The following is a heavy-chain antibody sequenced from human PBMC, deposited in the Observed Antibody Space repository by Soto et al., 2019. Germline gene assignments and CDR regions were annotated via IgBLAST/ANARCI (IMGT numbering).Heavy chain of an antibody. V-gene: IGHV3-30-3*01. D-gene: IGHD6-13*01. CDR2: ISYDGSNK. Sequence: SLNLSCAASGFTFSSYAMHLVRQAPGKGLEWVAVISYDGSNKYYADSVKGRFTISRDNSKNTLYLQMNSLRAEDTAVYYCARGFRSSIAAAGTKYWGQGTLVTVSS. CDR3: ARGFRSSIAAAGTKY. CDR1: GFTFSSYA. J-gene: IGHJ4*02.